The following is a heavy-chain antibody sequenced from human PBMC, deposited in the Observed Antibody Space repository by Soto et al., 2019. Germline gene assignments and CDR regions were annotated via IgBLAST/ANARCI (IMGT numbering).Heavy chain of an antibody. Sequence: QVQLQQWGAGLLKPSETLSLTCAVYGGSFSGYYWSWIRQPPGKGLEWIGEINHSGSTNYNPSLKSRFTKSVHTSKNQFALKLSSVTAADTAVYYCASLYYYGSGSYYVTAFDIWGQGTMVTVSS. CDR1: GGSFSGYY. D-gene: IGHD3-10*01. V-gene: IGHV4-34*01. J-gene: IGHJ3*02. CDR2: INHSGST. CDR3: ASLYYYGSGSYYVTAFDI.